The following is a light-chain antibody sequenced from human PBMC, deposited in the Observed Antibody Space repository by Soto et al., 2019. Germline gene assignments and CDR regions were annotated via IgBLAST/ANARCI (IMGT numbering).Light chain of an antibody. Sequence: QSVLTQPASVSGPPGQPITISCTGTTSDVGGYNYVSWYQQYPGKAPKLMIYEVSNRPSGVSNRSSGSKSGNTASLTISGLQAEDEADYYCSSYRSSSTPVVFGGGTKVTVL. CDR3: SSYRSSSTPVV. J-gene: IGLJ2*01. CDR1: TSDVGGYNY. V-gene: IGLV2-14*01. CDR2: EVS.